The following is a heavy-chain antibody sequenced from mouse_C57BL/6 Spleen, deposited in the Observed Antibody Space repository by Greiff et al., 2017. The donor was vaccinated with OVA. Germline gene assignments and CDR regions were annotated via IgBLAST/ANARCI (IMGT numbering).Heavy chain of an antibody. CDR1: GFTFSDYG. CDR3: ARPDGYYTYYAMDY. V-gene: IGHV5-17*01. D-gene: IGHD2-3*01. Sequence: EVKLMESGGGLVKPGGSLKLSCAASGFTFSDYGMHWVRQAPEKGLEWVAYISSGSSTIYYADTVKGRFTISRDNAKNTLFLQMTSLRSEDTAMYYCARPDGYYTYYAMDYWGQGTSVTVSS. J-gene: IGHJ4*01. CDR2: ISSGSSTI.